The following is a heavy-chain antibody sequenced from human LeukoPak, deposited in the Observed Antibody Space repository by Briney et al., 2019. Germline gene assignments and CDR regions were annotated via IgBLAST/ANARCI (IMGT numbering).Heavy chain of an antibody. CDR1: GFTFSGFE. V-gene: IGHV3-48*03. D-gene: IGHD2-15*01. Sequence: PGGSLRLSCAASGFTFSGFEMNWVRQAPGKGLEWVSYISSSGTSISYADSVKGRFTISRDNAKNSLYLQMNSLRAEDTAVYYCATYHVGVFSRRFDYWGQGTLVTVSS. J-gene: IGHJ4*02. CDR3: ATYHVGVFSRRFDY. CDR2: ISSSGTSI.